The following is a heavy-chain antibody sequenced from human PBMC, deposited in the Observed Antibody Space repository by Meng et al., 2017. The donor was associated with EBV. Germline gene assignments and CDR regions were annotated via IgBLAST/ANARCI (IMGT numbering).Heavy chain of an antibody. CDR1: GFSLSTRGVG. D-gene: IGHD6-6*01. CDR2: IYWDDDK. J-gene: IGHJ4*02. Sequence: QITFKESGPTLVKPPQTLTLPCTFPGFSLSTRGVGVGWTRQPPGKALEWLALIYWDDDKRYSPSLKSRLTITKDTSKNQVVLTMTNMDPVDAATYYCAHIIAARPFDYWGQGTLVTVSS. CDR3: AHIIAARPFDY. V-gene: IGHV2-5*02.